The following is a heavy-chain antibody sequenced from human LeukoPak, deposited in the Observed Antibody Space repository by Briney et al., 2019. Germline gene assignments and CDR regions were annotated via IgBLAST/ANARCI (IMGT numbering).Heavy chain of an antibody. CDR1: GFSFNSYS. CDR3: ARRSVAGSLDY. D-gene: IGHD6-19*01. Sequence: GGSLRLSCVASGFSFNSYSMNWVRQAPGKGLEWVSSISSSSSYIYYADSVKGRFTISIDNAKNSLYLQMNSLRAEDTAVYYCARRSVAGSLDYWGQGTLVTVSS. CDR2: ISSSSSYI. J-gene: IGHJ4*02. V-gene: IGHV3-21*01.